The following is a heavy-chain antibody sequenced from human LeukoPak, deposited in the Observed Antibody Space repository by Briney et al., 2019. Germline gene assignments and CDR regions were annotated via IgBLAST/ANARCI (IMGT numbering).Heavy chain of an antibody. CDR2: MNPNSGNT. CDR3: ARVITRWFGEPGPFDP. V-gene: IGHV1-8*02. CDR1: GGTFSSYA. J-gene: IGHJ5*02. D-gene: IGHD3-10*01. Sequence: ASVKVSCKASGGTFSSYAISWVRQATGQGLEWMGWMNPNSGNTGYAQKFQGRVTMTRNTSISTAYMELSSLRSEDTAVYYCARVITRWFGEPGPFDPWGQGTLVTVSS.